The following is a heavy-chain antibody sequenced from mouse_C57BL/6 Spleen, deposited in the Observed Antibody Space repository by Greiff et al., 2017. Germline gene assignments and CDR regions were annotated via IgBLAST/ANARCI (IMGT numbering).Heavy chain of an antibody. V-gene: IGHV1-80*01. D-gene: IGHD2-1*01. CDR2: IYPGDGDT. J-gene: IGHJ4*01. CDR1: GYAFSSYW. CDR3: ARGRTAYGKDYARDS. Sequence: VQLQQSGAELVKPGASVKISCKASGYAFSSYWMNWVKQRPGKGLEGIGQIYPGDGDTNYNGKFKGKATLTAAKSSSTAYMQLRSLTSEDSAVYFCARGRTAYGKDYARDSWGQGTSVTVSS.